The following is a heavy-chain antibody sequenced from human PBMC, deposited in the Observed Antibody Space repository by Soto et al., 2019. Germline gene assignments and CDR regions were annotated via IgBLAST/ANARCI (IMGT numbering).Heavy chain of an antibody. V-gene: IGHV3-23*01. CDR2: ITGYGDTT. CDR1: GFRFSLYA. Sequence: AGGSLRLSCVASGFRFSLYAMSWVRQAPGKGLEWVSGITGYGDTTDYADSVKGRFTISRDNSKNTLYLQMNSLRVEDTAIYYCAKDRDSSGDWGQGTLVTVSS. CDR3: AKDRDSSGD. J-gene: IGHJ4*02. D-gene: IGHD6-19*01.